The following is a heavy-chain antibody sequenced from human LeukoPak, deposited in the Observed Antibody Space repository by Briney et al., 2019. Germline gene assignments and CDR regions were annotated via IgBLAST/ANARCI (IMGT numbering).Heavy chain of an antibody. CDR3: ARGLAPTSGYYEGGYYYFDS. D-gene: IGHD3-22*01. CDR2: INHSGST. CDR1: GGSFSGYY. J-gene: IGHJ4*02. Sequence: SETLSLTCAVNGGSFSGYYWSWIRQPPGKSLEWIGQINHSGSTNNNPSLKSRVTISVATSKNQFFLELTSVTAADTAVYYCARGLAPTSGYYEGGYYYFDSWGQGIPVTVSS. V-gene: IGHV4-34*01.